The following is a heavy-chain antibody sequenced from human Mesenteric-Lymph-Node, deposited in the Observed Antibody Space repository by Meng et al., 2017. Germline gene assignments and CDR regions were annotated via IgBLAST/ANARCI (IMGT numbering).Heavy chain of an antibody. CDR2: MSVSGDTT. CDR1: AFTFSNYA. Sequence: GESLKISCAASAFTFSNYAMTWVRQAPGKGLDWVSSMSVSGDTTDPADSVKGRFTISRDNSKNIASLQMNSLTAEDSASCYCAFSKAFDCWGQGTLVTFSS. CDR3: AFSKAFDC. J-gene: IGHJ4*02. D-gene: IGHD3-3*01. V-gene: IGHV3-23*01.